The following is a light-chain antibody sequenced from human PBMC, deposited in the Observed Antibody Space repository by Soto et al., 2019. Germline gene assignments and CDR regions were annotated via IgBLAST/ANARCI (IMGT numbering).Light chain of an antibody. CDR3: QQYNSYLYT. CDR2: DAS. J-gene: IGKJ2*01. Sequence: DIQMTHSPSTLSASVGDRVTITCRASQSISSWLAWYQQKPGKAPKLLIYDASSLESGVPPRFSGSGSGTEFTLTISSLQPDDFATYYCQQYNSYLYTFGQGTKVDIK. CDR1: QSISSW. V-gene: IGKV1-5*01.